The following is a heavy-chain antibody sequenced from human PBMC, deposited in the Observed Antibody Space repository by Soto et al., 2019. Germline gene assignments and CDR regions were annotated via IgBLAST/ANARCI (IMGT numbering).Heavy chain of an antibody. V-gene: IGHV3-48*03. Sequence: EAQLVESGGGLVQPGGSLRLSCAAFEYTLSNYEMDWVRQAPGKGLEWVSHIGRRGSPIYYADSVKGRFTISRDNAKNSVFLQMNSLRPEDTAVYYCARVYGDYLIDAFDIWGQGTMVSVSS. CDR3: ARVYGDYLIDAFDI. CDR1: EYTLSNYE. J-gene: IGHJ3*02. CDR2: IGRRGSPI. D-gene: IGHD4-17*01.